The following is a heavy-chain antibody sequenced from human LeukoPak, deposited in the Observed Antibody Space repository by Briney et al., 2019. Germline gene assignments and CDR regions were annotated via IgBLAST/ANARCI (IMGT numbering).Heavy chain of an antibody. D-gene: IGHD6-25*01. V-gene: IGHV4-61*01. Sequence: SETLSLTCTVSGGSISSSSYYWSWIRQPPGKGLEWIGYIYYSGSTNYNPSLKSRVTISVDTSKNQFSLKLSSVTAADTAVYYCARAGAATTGWFDPWGQGTLVTVSS. CDR1: GGSISSSSYY. J-gene: IGHJ5*02. CDR3: ARAGAATTGWFDP. CDR2: IYYSGST.